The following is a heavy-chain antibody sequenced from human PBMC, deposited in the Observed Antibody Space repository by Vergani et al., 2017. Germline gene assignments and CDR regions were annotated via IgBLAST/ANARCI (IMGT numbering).Heavy chain of an antibody. Sequence: EVQLLESGGGLVQPGGSLRLSCAASGFTFSSYSMNWVRQAPGKGLEWVSSISSSSSYIYYADSVKGRFTISRDNSKNTLYLQMNSLRDEDTAVYYCASGYGGNSKGGAFDIWGQGTMVTVSS. D-gene: IGHD4-23*01. CDR1: GFTFSSYS. CDR3: ASGYGGNSKGGAFDI. J-gene: IGHJ3*02. CDR2: ISSSSSYI. V-gene: IGHV3-21*01.